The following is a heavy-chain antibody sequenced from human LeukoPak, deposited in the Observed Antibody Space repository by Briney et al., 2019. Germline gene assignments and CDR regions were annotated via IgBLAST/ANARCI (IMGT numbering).Heavy chain of an antibody. CDR2: ITGSGDGT. J-gene: IGHJ4*02. V-gene: IGHV3-23*01. CDR3: AGELAAAGTPFDY. CDR1: GFTFSSYA. Sequence: PGGSLRLSCAASGFTFSSYAMSWVRQAPGKGLEWVSSITGSGDGTYYADSVKGRFTISRDNSQHTLYLQMNSLRAEDTAVYFCAGELAAAGTPFDYWGQGTLVTVSS. D-gene: IGHD6-13*01.